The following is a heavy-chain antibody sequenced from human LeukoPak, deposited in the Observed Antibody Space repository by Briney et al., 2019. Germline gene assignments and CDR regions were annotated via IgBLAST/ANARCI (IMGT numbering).Heavy chain of an antibody. Sequence: ASVKVSCKASGYTFINYGITWVRQAPGQGLEWMGWISAYQEHTKYAQKLQGRVTMTTDTSTRTAYMELRSLRSDDTAVYYCARVEQLQDHYYFYMDVWGKGTTVTVSS. CDR2: ISAYQEHT. J-gene: IGHJ6*03. V-gene: IGHV1-18*01. D-gene: IGHD6-19*01. CDR3: ARVEQLQDHYYFYMDV. CDR1: GYTFINYG.